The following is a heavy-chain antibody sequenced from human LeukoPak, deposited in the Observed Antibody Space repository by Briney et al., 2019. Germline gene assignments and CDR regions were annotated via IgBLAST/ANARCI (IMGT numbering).Heavy chain of an antibody. Sequence: SVKVSCKASGGTFSSYAISWVRQAPGQGLEWMGRINPILGIANYAQKFQGRVTITADKSTSTAYMELSSLRSEDTAVYYCARDEPHYYDSSGYYGFGDYWGQGTLVTVSS. D-gene: IGHD3-22*01. CDR1: GGTFSSYA. J-gene: IGHJ4*02. CDR2: INPILGIA. CDR3: ARDEPHYYDSSGYYGFGDY. V-gene: IGHV1-69*04.